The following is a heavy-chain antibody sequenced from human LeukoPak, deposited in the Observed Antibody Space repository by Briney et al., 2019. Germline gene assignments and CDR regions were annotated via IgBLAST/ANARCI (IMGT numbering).Heavy chain of an antibody. V-gene: IGHV3-11*04. D-gene: IGHD3-10*01. CDR3: AREGTGTD. Sequence: GGSLRLSCAASGFSFSGYYMSWVRQAPGKGLEWVSYITPCGTTKTYADSVEGRFFISRDNAQSTVTLDMNSLRVEDTSVYYCAREGTGTDWGQGTWVTVSS. CDR1: GFSFSGYY. CDR2: ITPCGTTK. J-gene: IGHJ3*01.